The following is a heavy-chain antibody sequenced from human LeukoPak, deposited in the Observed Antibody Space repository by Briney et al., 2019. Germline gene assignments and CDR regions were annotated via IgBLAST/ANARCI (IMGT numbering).Heavy chain of an antibody. J-gene: IGHJ6*03. V-gene: IGHV4-34*01. D-gene: IGHD2-15*01. CDR1: GGSFSGYS. CDR2: INQSEST. CDR3: ARGPYCSGGSCYPYYYYYYYMDV. Sequence: SETLSLTCAVYGGSFSGYSWSWFRKPPGKGLKWFGEINQSESTNYNPSLKSRVTISVDTSKNQFSLKLSSVTAADTAVYYCARGPYCSGGSCYPYYYYYYYMDVWGKGTTVTVSS.